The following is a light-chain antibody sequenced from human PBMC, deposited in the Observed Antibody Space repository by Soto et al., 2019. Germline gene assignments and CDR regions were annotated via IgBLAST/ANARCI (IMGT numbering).Light chain of an antibody. V-gene: IGLV2-14*01. Sequence: QSVLTQPASVSGSPGQSITISCIGTSSDVGGYSYVSWYQQVPGEAPKLMIYDVDIRPSRVSGRFSASKSGNTAPLTISGLQAEDESDYYCSSYTSDSTHVFGSGAKVTVL. CDR2: DVD. CDR3: SSYTSDSTHV. CDR1: SSDVGGYSY. J-gene: IGLJ1*01.